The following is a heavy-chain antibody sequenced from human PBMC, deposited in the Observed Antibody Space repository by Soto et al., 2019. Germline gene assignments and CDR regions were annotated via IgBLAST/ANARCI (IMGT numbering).Heavy chain of an antibody. CDR3: ARDDSPGGCDY. CDR1: GFTFSSYA. CDR2: ISYDGSNK. D-gene: IGHD3-22*01. J-gene: IGHJ4*02. Sequence: PGGSLRLSCAASGFTFSSYAMHWVRQAPGKGLEWVAVISYDGSNKYYADSVKGRFTISRDNSKNTLYLQMNSLRAEDTAVYYCARDDSPGGCDYWGQGTLVTVSS. V-gene: IGHV3-30-3*01.